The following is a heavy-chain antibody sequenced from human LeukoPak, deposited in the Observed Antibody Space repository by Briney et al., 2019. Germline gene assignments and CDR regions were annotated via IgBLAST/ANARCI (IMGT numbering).Heavy chain of an antibody. J-gene: IGHJ4*02. CDR1: GYTFTDYY. V-gene: IGHV1-2*02. Sequence: GASVKVSCKPSGYTFTDYYIHWVRQAPGQGLEWMGWIIPDSGGTNYAQKFQGRVTMTRDTSISTAYMELTRLRSDDTAAYYCARGVVVTGNDYWGQGTLVTVAS. CDR2: IIPDSGGT. CDR3: ARGVVVTGNDY. D-gene: IGHD2-21*02.